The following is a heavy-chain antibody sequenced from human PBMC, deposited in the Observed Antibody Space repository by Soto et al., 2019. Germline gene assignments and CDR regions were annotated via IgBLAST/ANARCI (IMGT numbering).Heavy chain of an antibody. J-gene: IGHJ4*02. CDR3: LRDDCGGDCYPRE. Sequence: QVQLVQSGAEVKKPGSSVKVSCKASGGTFRNDIITWVRQAPGQGLEWMGRIVPILALANYAQNFRGRLTITADKSTGTADMELSSLTSEDTAVYYCLRDDCGGDCYPREWGQGTLVSVSS. CDR2: IVPILALA. D-gene: IGHD2-21*02. V-gene: IGHV1-69*08. CDR1: GGTFRNDI.